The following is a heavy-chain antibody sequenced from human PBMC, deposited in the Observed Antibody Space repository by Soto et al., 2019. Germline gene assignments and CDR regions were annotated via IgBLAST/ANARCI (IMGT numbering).Heavy chain of an antibody. CDR1: GFTFSSYS. V-gene: IGHV3-21*01. J-gene: IGHJ5*02. D-gene: IGHD6-19*01. CDR3: ARDSSGWRPA. CDR2: ISSSSSYI. Sequence: GGSLRLSCAASGFTFSSYSMNGVRQAPGKGLEWVSSISSSSSYIYYADSVKGRFTISRDNAKNSLYLQMNSLRAEDTAVYYCARDSSGWRPAWGQGTLVTVSS.